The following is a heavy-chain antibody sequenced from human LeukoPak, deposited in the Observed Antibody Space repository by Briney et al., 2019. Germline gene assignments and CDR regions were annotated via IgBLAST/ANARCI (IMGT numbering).Heavy chain of an antibody. CDR3: ARILTVGAFDY. D-gene: IGHD7-27*01. V-gene: IGHV3-66*01. Sequence: GGSLRLSCAASGFTVSSNYMSWVRRAPGKGLEWVSVIYSGGSTYYADSVKGRFTISRDNSKNTLYLQMNSLRAEDTAVYYCARILTVGAFDYWGQGTLVTVSS. CDR1: GFTVSSNY. CDR2: IYSGGST. J-gene: IGHJ4*02.